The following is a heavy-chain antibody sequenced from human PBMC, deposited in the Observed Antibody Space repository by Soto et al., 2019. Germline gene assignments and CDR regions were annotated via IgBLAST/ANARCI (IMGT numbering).Heavy chain of an antibody. CDR2: ISSDGSDK. CDR1: GFAFSTSG. D-gene: IGHD5-18*01. V-gene: IGHV3-30*18. Sequence: GGSLRLSCEASGFAFSTSGMHWVRQAPGKRPEWVAVISSDGSDKYYAGSVKGRFTISRDNSKNTLYLQMNSLRTEDTAVYYCAKDTRNTAMVMAYWGQGALVTVSS. CDR3: AKDTRNTAMVMAY. J-gene: IGHJ4*02.